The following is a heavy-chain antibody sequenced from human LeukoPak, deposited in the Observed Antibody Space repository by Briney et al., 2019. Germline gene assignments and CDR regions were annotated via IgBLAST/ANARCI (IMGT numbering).Heavy chain of an antibody. Sequence: ASVKVSCKASGYTFTGYYMHWVRQAPGQGLEWMGWINPNSGGTNYAQKFQGRVTMTRDTSISTAYMELSRLRSDDTAVYYCARHPPGAVAGTPFDYWGQGTLVTVSS. CDR1: GYTFTGYY. J-gene: IGHJ4*02. D-gene: IGHD6-19*01. CDR3: ARHPPGAVAGTPFDY. CDR2: INPNSGGT. V-gene: IGHV1-2*02.